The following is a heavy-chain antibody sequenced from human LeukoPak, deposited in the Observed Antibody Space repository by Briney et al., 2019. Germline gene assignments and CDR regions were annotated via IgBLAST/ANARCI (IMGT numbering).Heavy chain of an antibody. CDR1: GGSISSSSYY. CDR2: IYYSGST. Sequence: NTSETLSLTCTVSGGSISSSSYYWGWLRQPPGKGLEWIGSIYYSGSTYYNPSLKSRVTISVDTSKNQFSLKLSSVTAADTAVHYCARRPRSTSCYDYWGQGTLVTVSS. CDR3: ARRPRSTSCYDY. D-gene: IGHD2-2*01. V-gene: IGHV4-39*01. J-gene: IGHJ4*02.